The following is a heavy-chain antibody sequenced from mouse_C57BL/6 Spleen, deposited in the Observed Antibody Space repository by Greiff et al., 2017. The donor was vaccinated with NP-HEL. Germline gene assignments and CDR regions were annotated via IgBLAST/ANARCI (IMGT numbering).Heavy chain of an antibody. V-gene: IGHV1-81*01. CDR3: ARFYDDYAMDY. CDR1: GYTFTSYG. D-gene: IGHD2-12*01. Sequence: VQLQQSGAELARPGASVKLSCKASGYTFTSYGISWVKQRTGQGLEWIGEIYPRSGNTYYNEKFKGKATLTADKSSSTAYMELRSLTSEDSAVYFCARFYDDYAMDYWGQGTSVTVSS. CDR2: IYPRSGNT. J-gene: IGHJ4*01.